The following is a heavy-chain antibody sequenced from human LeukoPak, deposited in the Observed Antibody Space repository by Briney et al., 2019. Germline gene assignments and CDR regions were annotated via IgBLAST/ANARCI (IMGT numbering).Heavy chain of an antibody. CDR2: IDSDGSST. CDR1: GFTFSDYW. D-gene: IGHD3-10*01. J-gene: IGHJ3*02. CDR3: AREGNYYTQDAFDI. V-gene: IGHV3-74*01. Sequence: PGGSLRLSCAASGFTFSDYWMHWVRQVPGKGLVWVSRIDSDGSSTIYGDSVQGRFTISRDNAKNTLSLQMNGLRAEDTAVYYCAREGNYYTQDAFDIWGQGTMVTVSS.